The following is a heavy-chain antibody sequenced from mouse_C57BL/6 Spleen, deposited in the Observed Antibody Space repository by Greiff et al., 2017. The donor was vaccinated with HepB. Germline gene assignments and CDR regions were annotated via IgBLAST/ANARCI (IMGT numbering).Heavy chain of an antibody. CDR2: ISYSGST. D-gene: IGHD1-1*01. V-gene: IGHV3-8*01. J-gene: IGHJ1*03. Sequence: EVKLVESGPGLAKPSQTLSLTCSVTGYSITSDYWNWIRKFPGNKLEYMGYISYSGSTYYNPSLKSRISITRDTSKNQYYLQLNSVTTEDTATYYCARYTHFTTVVAHWYFDVWGTGTTVTVSS. CDR1: GYSITSDY. CDR3: ARYTHFTTVVAHWYFDV.